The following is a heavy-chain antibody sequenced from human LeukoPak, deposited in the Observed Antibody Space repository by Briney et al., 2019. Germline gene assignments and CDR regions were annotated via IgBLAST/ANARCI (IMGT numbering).Heavy chain of an antibody. CDR1: GYTFTGYY. CDR2: INPNSGGT. Sequence: VSVKVSCKASGYTFTGYYMHWVRQAPGQGLEWMGWINPNSGGTNYAQKFQGRVTMTRDTSISTAYMELSRLRSDDTAVYYCARGQGYSLFPDNYYFDYWGQGTLVTVSS. J-gene: IGHJ4*02. D-gene: IGHD5-18*01. CDR3: ARGQGYSLFPDNYYFDY. V-gene: IGHV1-2*02.